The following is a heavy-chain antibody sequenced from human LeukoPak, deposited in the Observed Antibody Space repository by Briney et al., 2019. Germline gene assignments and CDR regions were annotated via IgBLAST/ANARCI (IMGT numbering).Heavy chain of an antibody. CDR2: IKQDGSEK. CDR1: GLTFSRYS. V-gene: IGHV3-7*01. J-gene: IGHJ6*02. D-gene: IGHD2-15*01. Sequence: PGGSLRLSCAVSGLTFSRYSMSWVRQAPGKGLEWVAYIKQDGSEKYYVDSVKGRFTISRDNAKNSLYLQMNSLRAEDTAVYYCASALVVAAPCMDVWGQGTTVTVSS. CDR3: ASALVVAAPCMDV.